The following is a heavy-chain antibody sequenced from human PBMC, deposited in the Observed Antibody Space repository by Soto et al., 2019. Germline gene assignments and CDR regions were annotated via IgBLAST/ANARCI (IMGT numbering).Heavy chain of an antibody. J-gene: IGHJ4*02. Sequence: SETLSLTCTVSGGSISSYYWSWIRQPPGKGLEWIGYIYYSGSTNYNPSLKSRVTISVDTSKNQFSLKLSSVTAADTAVYYCASCHPTSIAAAGASYWGQGTLVTVSS. CDR1: GGSISSYY. V-gene: IGHV4-59*01. D-gene: IGHD6-13*01. CDR3: ASCHPTSIAAAGASY. CDR2: IYYSGST.